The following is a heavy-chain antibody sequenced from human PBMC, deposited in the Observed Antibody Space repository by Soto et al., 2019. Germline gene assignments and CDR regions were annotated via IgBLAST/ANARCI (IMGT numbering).Heavy chain of an antibody. CDR3: ATVVSLWGRSGRHWAWFDP. D-gene: IGHD1-26*01. CDR1: GYTLTELS. J-gene: IGHJ5*02. CDR2: FDPEDGET. V-gene: IGHV1-24*01. Sequence: SVKVSCKVSGYTLTELSMHWVRQAPGKGLEWMGGFDPEDGETIYAQKFQGRVTMTEDTSTDTAYMELRSLRSEDTAVYYCATVVSLWGRSGRHWAWFDPWGQGTLVTVSS.